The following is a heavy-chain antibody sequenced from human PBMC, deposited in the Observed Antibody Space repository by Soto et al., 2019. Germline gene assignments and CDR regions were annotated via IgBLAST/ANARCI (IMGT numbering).Heavy chain of an antibody. J-gene: IGHJ5*02. CDR3: ARAYSSSWYGEEGWFDP. D-gene: IGHD6-13*01. Sequence: QVQLVQSGAEVKKPGASVKVSCKASGYTFTSYGISWVRQAPGQGLEWMGWISAYNGNTNYAQKLQGRVTMTTDTLTSTAYMELRSLRSDDTAVYYCARAYSSSWYGEEGWFDPWGQGTLVTVSS. CDR2: ISAYNGNT. V-gene: IGHV1-18*01. CDR1: GYTFTSYG.